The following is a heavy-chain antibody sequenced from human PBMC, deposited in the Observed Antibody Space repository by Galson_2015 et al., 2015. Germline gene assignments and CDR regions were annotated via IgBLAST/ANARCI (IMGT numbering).Heavy chain of an antibody. D-gene: IGHD3-10*01. V-gene: IGHV3-7*01. CDR2: INQDGSEK. J-gene: IGHJ3*01. CDR3: ARDQICRVRGECGTFDV. Sequence: SLRLSCAASGFTFSSYWMSWVRQAPGKGLEWVANINQDGSEKYSVDSVKGRFTISRDNAQNSLYLQMNSLRAEDAAVYYCARDQICRVRGECGTFDVWGLGTMLTVSS. CDR1: GFTFSSYW.